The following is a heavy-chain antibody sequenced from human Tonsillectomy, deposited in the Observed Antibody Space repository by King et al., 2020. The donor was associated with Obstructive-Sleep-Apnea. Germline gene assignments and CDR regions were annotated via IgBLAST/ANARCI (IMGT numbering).Heavy chain of an antibody. CDR1: GGSISSSNHY. J-gene: IGHJ3*02. D-gene: IGHD2-2*02. CDR3: AGGLLFCPDTFCYTGAFDI. Sequence: VQLQESGPGLLKPSETLSLTCTVSGGSISSSNHYWGWIRQPPGKGLEWIGIVYHSGSTYYTPSLKSRVTISVDTSKNHFSLKLTSVTAADTAVYYCAGGLLFCPDTFCYTGAFDIWGQGTTVTVSS. V-gene: IGHV4-39*07. CDR2: VYHSGST.